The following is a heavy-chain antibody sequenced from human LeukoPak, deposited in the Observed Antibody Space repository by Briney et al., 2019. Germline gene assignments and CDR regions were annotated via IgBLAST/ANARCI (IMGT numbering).Heavy chain of an antibody. V-gene: IGHV4-34*01. J-gene: IGHJ4*02. CDR3: ARVVAAAGYFDY. Sequence: SGTLSLTCAVYGGSFSGYYWSWIRQPPGKGLEWIGEINHSGSTNYNPSLKSRVTISVDTSKNQFSLKLSSVTAADTAVYYCARVVAAAGYFDYWGQGTLVTVSS. CDR2: INHSGST. CDR1: GGSFSGYY. D-gene: IGHD6-13*01.